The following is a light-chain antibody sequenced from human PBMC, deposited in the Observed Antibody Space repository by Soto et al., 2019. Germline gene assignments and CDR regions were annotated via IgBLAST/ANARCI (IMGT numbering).Light chain of an antibody. J-gene: IGKJ4*01. CDR1: QSVSSN. Sequence: DIVMTQSPATLSVSPGERATLSCRASQSVSSNIAWYQQKPGQAPRLLIYGGSTRATGIPARFSGSGSGTEFTLTISSLQSEDFAVYYCQQYNNLPPLTFGGGTKVEIK. CDR3: QQYNNLPPLT. V-gene: IGKV3-15*01. CDR2: GGS.